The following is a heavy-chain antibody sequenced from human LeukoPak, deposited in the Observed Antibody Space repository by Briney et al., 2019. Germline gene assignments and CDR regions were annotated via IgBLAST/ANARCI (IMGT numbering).Heavy chain of an antibody. V-gene: IGHV3-66*01. J-gene: IGHJ2*01. CDR1: GFNISNRY. D-gene: IGHD3-10*01. CDR3: VSDQAYYGPGSHSWYFDI. CDR2: IYSGGTT. Sequence: GGSLRLSCAASGFNISNRYMSWVRQAPGKGLEWVSIIYSGGTTHYAASVKGRCNISRDTSEHTLHLQMNSLREEDTAVYFCVSDQAYYGPGSHSWYFDIWGRGTPVTVSS.